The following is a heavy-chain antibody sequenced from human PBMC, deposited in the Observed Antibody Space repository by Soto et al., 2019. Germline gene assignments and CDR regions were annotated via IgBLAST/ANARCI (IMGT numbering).Heavy chain of an antibody. D-gene: IGHD6-25*01. CDR1: GFNFDDYA. CDR2: ISWNSGDT. V-gene: IGHV3-9*01. J-gene: IGHJ4*02. CDR3: AQDRIAARAFAFDY. Sequence: GGSLRLSCAASGFNFDDYAMHWVRQAPGKGLEWVSGISWNSGDTDYVDSVKGRFTISRDNAKNSLYLQMNSLRPEDTAFYYCAQDRIAARAFAFDYWGQGTLVTVS.